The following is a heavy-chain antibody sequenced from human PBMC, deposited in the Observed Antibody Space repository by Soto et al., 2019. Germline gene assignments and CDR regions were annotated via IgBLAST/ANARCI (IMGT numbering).Heavy chain of an antibody. CDR3: ATNGDYYDRSGPKYFPH. J-gene: IGHJ1*01. CDR2: IYYSGST. CDR1: GCSISGYF. Sequence: SETLSLTCPVAGCSISGYFWSWIRQPPGKGLEWIGYIYYSGSTYYNPSLKSRVTISVDTSKNQFSLKLSSVTAADTAVYYCATNGDYYDRSGPKYFPHWGQGTLVTVSS. V-gene: IGHV4-59*06. D-gene: IGHD3-22*01.